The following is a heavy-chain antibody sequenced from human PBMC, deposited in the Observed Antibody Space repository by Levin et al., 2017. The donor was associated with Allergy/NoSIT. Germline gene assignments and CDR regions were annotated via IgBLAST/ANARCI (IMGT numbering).Heavy chain of an antibody. D-gene: IGHD1/OR15-1a*01. CDR1: GFTFSRNW. CDR2: IKQDGSEK. V-gene: IGHV3-7*01. J-gene: IGHJ4*02. CDR3: ATYNWNNGREFDF. Sequence: LSLPCAASGFTFSRNWMTWVRQAPGKGLEWVANIKQDGSEKYYVDSVKGRFTVSRDNAKNSLYLEMNSLRAEDTAVYYCATYNWNNGREFDFWGQGTLVTVSS.